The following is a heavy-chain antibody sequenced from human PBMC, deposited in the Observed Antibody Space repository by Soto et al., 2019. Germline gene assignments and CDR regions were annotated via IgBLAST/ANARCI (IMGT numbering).Heavy chain of an antibody. D-gene: IGHD3-10*01. CDR3: AREGDGYYGSGSPGDFDY. CDR2: IYHSGST. CDR1: GGSNSSSNW. Sequence: TQSRTCAVSGGSNSSSNWWSWVRQPPGKGLEWIGEIYHSGSTNYNPSLKSRVTISVDKSKNQFSLKLSSVTAADTAVYYCAREGDGYYGSGSPGDFDYWGQGTLVTVSS. J-gene: IGHJ4*02. V-gene: IGHV4-4*02.